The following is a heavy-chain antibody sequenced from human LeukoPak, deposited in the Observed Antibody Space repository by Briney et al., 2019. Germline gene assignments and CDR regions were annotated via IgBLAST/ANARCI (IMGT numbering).Heavy chain of an antibody. CDR1: GYTFTSCD. Sequence: ASVKVSCKASGYTFTSCDINWVRQATGQGLEWMGWMNPNSGNTGYAQKFQGRVTMTRDMSTSTDYMELSSLRSEDTAIYYRARDNSVGDNAWWFDPWGQGTLVTVSS. J-gene: IGHJ5*02. V-gene: IGHV1-8*01. D-gene: IGHD1-26*01. CDR2: MNPNSGNT. CDR3: ARDNSVGDNAWWFDP.